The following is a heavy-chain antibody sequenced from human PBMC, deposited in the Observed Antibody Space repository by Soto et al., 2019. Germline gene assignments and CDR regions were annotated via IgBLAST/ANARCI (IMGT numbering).Heavy chain of an antibody. J-gene: IGHJ5*02. CDR3: ARGGIAVAGTYWFDP. D-gene: IGHD6-19*01. V-gene: IGHV4-59*01. CDR2: IYYSGST. CDR1: GGSISSYY. Sequence: PSETLSLTCTVSGGSISSYYWSWIRQPPGKGLEWIGYIYYSGSTNYNPSLKSRVTISVDTSKNQFSLKLSSVTAADTAVYYCARGGIAVAGTYWFDPWGQGTLVTV.